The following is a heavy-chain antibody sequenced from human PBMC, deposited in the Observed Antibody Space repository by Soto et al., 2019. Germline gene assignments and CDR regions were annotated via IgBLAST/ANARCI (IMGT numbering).Heavy chain of an antibody. CDR3: ARVPGVVVAADDAFDI. CDR2: IYHSGSA. J-gene: IGHJ3*02. V-gene: IGHV4-4*02. D-gene: IGHD2-15*01. Sequence: QVQLQESGPGLVKPSGTLSLTCAVSGGSVSSSNWWSWVRQSPGKGLEWMGEIYHSGSAHYNPSLKSRDTISLDKSKNQFSLRLTSVNAADTAGYYCARVPGVVVAADDAFDIWGQGTRVIVSS. CDR1: GGSVSSSNW.